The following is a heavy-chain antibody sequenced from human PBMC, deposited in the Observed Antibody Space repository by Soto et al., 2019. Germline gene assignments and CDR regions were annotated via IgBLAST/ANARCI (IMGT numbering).Heavy chain of an antibody. J-gene: IGHJ4*02. D-gene: IGHD6-19*01. Sequence: ASVKVSCKASGYTFTSYAIHWVRQAPGQRLEWMGWINAGNGNTKYSQKFQGRVTITRDTSASTAYMELSSLRSEDTAVYYCAREITGGWHSVFDYWGQGTLVTVSS. CDR3: AREITGGWHSVFDY. V-gene: IGHV1-3*01. CDR2: INAGNGNT. CDR1: GYTFTSYA.